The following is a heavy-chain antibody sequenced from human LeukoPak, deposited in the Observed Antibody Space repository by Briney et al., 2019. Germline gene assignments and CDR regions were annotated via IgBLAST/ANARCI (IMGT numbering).Heavy chain of an antibody. D-gene: IGHD3-3*01. CDR1: GGTFSSYA. J-gene: IGHJ6*02. Sequence: EASVTVSCKASGGTFSSYAISWVRQAPGQGLEWMGGIIPIFGTANYAQKFQGRVTITADESTSTAYMELSSLRSEDTAVYYCARPKESIFGVTLYGMDVWGQGTTVTVSS. V-gene: IGHV1-69*01. CDR2: IIPIFGTA. CDR3: ARPKESIFGVTLYGMDV.